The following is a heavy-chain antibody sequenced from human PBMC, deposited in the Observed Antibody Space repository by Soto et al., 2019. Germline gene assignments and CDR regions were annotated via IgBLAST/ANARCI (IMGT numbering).Heavy chain of an antibody. J-gene: IGHJ4*02. CDR1: GFTFDSYA. V-gene: IGHV3-23*01. CDR2: ISGSGDYT. Sequence: PGGSLRLSCAASGFTFDSYAMNWVRQAPGKGLEWVSIISGSGDYTYYADSVKGHFTISRDNSKNTLYLQMNSLRAEDTAVYYCAKASDYSSGWYFNWGQGTLVTVSS. D-gene: IGHD6-19*01. CDR3: AKASDYSSGWYFN.